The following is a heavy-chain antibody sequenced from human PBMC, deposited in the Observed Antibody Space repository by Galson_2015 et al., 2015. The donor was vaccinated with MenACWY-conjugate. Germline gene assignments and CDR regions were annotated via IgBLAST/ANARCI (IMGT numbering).Heavy chain of an antibody. J-gene: IGHJ6*02. CDR2: IKQDGSEK. CDR1: GFMFRSYW. D-gene: IGHD3-3*01. V-gene: IGHV3-7*03. Sequence: SLRLSCAASGFMFRSYWMSWVRQAPGKGLEWVANIKQDGSEKYYVDSVKGRFTISRDSAKNALHLQMNSLRAEDTAVYYCARVYDFWSGYSGYYYGMDVWGQGTTVIVSS. CDR3: ARVYDFWSGYSGYYYGMDV.